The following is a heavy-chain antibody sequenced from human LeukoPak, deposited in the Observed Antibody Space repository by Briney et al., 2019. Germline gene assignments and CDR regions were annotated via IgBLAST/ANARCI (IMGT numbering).Heavy chain of an antibody. Sequence: PSETLSLTCTVSGGSFTSYHWSWIRQAPGKGLEWIGYISYSGSTNYNPSLKSRVTISIDTSKNQFSLKLSSVTAADTAAYYCASGGFCGSTTCYPNWFDPWGQGTLVTVSS. D-gene: IGHD2-2*01. J-gene: IGHJ5*02. V-gene: IGHV4-59*01. CDR1: GGSFTSYH. CDR2: ISYSGST. CDR3: ASGGFCGSTTCYPNWFDP.